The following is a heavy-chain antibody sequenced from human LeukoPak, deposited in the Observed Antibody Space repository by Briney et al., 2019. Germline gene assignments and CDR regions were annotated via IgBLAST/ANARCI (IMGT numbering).Heavy chain of an antibody. CDR1: GGSFSGYY. V-gene: IGHV4-34*01. CDR3: ASRTGIAAAGTMFDY. CDR2: INHSGST. J-gene: IGHJ4*02. D-gene: IGHD6-13*01. Sequence: SETLSLTCAVYGGSFSGYYWSWIRQPPGKGLEWIGEINHSGSTNYNPSLKGRVTISVDTSKNQFSLKLSSVTAADTAVYYCASRTGIAAAGTMFDYWGQGTLVTVSS.